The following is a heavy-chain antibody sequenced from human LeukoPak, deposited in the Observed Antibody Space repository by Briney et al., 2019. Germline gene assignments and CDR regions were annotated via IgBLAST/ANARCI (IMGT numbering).Heavy chain of an antibody. CDR3: ARDRSPSTIEGYGMDV. J-gene: IGHJ6*02. Sequence: ASVKVSCKASGFTFTSSAVQWVRQARGQRLEWIGWIVVGSGNTNYAQKFQERVTITRDMSTSTAYMELSSLRSEDTAVYSCARDRSPSTIEGYGMDVWGQGTTVTVSS. V-gene: IGHV1-58*01. D-gene: IGHD5/OR15-5a*01. CDR1: GFTFTSSA. CDR2: IVVGSGNT.